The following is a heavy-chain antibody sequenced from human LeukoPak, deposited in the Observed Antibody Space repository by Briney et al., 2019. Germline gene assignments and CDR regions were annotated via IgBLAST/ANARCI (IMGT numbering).Heavy chain of an antibody. CDR1: GGSISTTTNS. J-gene: IGHJ2*01. CDR3: ARRDWLIPPGENWYFDL. CDR2: IYYGGSP. V-gene: IGHV4-39*01. Sequence: PSETLSLTCNVSGGSISTTTNSWGWAWIRQRPTKGLEWIGSIYYGGSPYYNPSLRSRVTISGDTSKNQFSLKLSSVTAADTAVYYCARRDWLIPPGENWYFDLWGRGTLVTVSS. D-gene: IGHD6-19*01.